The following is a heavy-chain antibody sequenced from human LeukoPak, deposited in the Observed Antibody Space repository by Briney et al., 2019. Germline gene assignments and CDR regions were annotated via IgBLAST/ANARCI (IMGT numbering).Heavy chain of an antibody. CDR2: INSDGSRT. J-gene: IGHJ4*02. D-gene: IGHD6-19*01. Sequence: GGSLRLSCAASGFTFSSYWMHWVRQAPGKGLVWVSRINSDGSRTTYADSVKGRFTISRDNAKNALHLQMNSLRAEDTAVYYCARDVQAGPGYWGQGTLVTVSS. V-gene: IGHV3-74*01. CDR1: GFTFSSYW. CDR3: ARDVQAGPGY.